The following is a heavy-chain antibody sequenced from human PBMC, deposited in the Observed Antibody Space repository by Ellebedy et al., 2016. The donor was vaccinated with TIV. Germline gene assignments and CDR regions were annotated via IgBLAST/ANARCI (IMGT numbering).Heavy chain of an antibody. V-gene: IGHV1-18*01. CDR1: GYTFTGYG. CDR2: ISAYNGNT. D-gene: IGHD2-15*01. J-gene: IGHJ4*02. Sequence: AASVKVSCKASGYTFTGYGITWVRQAPGQGLEWMGWISAYNGNTNYAQKLQGRVSMTTDTSTSTAYMELRSLRSDDTAVYYCARIGGYCGGGSCYPVDWGQGTLVTVSS. CDR3: ARIGGYCGGGSCYPVD.